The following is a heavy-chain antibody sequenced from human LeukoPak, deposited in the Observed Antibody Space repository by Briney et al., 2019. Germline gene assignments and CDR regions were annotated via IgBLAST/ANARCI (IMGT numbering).Heavy chain of an antibody. Sequence: PGGSLRLSCAASGFTISSYWMDWVRQVPGKGLEGVANIKQDGIEKYFVGSVKGRFAISRDNAKNSLYLQMNSLRVEDTDVYYCAREGMVRGVPDAFDLWGQGTMVTVSS. CDR3: AREGMVRGVPDAFDL. CDR1: GFTISSYW. V-gene: IGHV3-7*01. D-gene: IGHD3-10*01. CDR2: IKQDGIEK. J-gene: IGHJ3*01.